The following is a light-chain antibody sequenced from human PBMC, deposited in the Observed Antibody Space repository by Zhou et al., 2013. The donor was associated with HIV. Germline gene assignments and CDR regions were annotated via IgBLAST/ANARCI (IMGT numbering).Light chain of an antibody. Sequence: DIQLTQSPSFLSASVGDRVTITCRASQGISSYLAWYQQQKPGKAPKLLIYAASTLQSGVPSRFSGSGSGTEFTLTISSLQPEDFATYYCQQLNSYPHFGGGTKVEIK. CDR3: QQLNSYPH. CDR2: AAS. CDR1: QGISSY. J-gene: IGKJ4*01. V-gene: IGKV1-9*01.